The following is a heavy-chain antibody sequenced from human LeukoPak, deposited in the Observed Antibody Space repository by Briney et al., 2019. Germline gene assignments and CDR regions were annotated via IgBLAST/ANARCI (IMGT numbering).Heavy chain of an antibody. Sequence: PSETLSLTCAVSGYSISSGYYWGWIRQPPGKGLEWIGSIYHSGSTYYNPSLKRRVTISVDTSKNQFSLKLSSVTAADTAVYYCARPGIVGYYYYYMDVWGKGTTVTVSS. CDR3: ARPGIVGYYYYYMDV. D-gene: IGHD1-26*01. J-gene: IGHJ6*03. V-gene: IGHV4-38-2*01. CDR2: IYHSGST. CDR1: GYSISSGYY.